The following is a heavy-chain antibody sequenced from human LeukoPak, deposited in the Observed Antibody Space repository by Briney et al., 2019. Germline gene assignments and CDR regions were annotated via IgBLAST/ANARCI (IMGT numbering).Heavy chain of an antibody. CDR1: GFTVSSNY. Sequence: GGSLRLSCAASGFTVSSNYMSWVRQAPGKGLEWVSVIYSGGSTYYADSVKGRFTISRDNSKNTLYLQMNSLRAEDTAVYYCAREADGSGSYYDMDVWGKGTTVTISS. V-gene: IGHV3-66*01. J-gene: IGHJ6*03. D-gene: IGHD3-10*01. CDR2: IYSGGST. CDR3: AREADGSGSYYDMDV.